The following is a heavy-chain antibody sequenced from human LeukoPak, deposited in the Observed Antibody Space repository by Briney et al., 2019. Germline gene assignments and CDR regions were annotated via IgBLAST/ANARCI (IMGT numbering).Heavy chain of an antibody. D-gene: IGHD4-11*01. CDR3: ARSVPDYTRFDY. CDR1: GFTFSSYA. J-gene: IGHJ4*02. CDR2: ISGSGDST. Sequence: GRSLRLSCAASGFTFSSYAMHWVRQAPGKGLEWVSAISGSGDSTYYGDSVKGRFTISRDNSKNTLYLQMNSLRAEDTAVYYCARSVPDYTRFDYWGQGALVTVSS. V-gene: IGHV3-23*01.